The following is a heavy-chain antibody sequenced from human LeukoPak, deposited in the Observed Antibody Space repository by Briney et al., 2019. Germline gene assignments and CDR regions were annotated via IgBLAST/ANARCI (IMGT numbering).Heavy chain of an antibody. Sequence: PGRSLRLSCAASGFTFSSYGMHWVRQAPGKGLEWVAVIWYDGSNKYYADSVKGRFTISRDNSKNTLYLQMNSLRAEDTAVYYCARDLRAGFGYFDYWGQGTLVTVSS. J-gene: IGHJ4*02. D-gene: IGHD3-16*01. CDR3: ARDLRAGFGYFDY. CDR2: IWYDGSNK. CDR1: GFTFSSYG. V-gene: IGHV3-33*01.